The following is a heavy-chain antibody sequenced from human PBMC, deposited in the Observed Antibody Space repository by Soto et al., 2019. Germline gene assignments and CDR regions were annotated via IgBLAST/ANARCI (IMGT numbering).Heavy chain of an antibody. CDR3: ARHRPTTVTKSEATNYFDL. J-gene: IGHJ2*01. D-gene: IGHD4-17*01. CDR2: IYYSGST. V-gene: IGHV4-39*01. CDR1: GGSISSSSYY. Sequence: QLQLQEPGPGLVKPSETLSLTCTVSGGSISSSSYYWGWIRQPPGKGLEWIGSIYYSGSTFYNPFLIIRVTISVGTSNSQFCLKLSTVAAADTAVYYCARHRPTTVTKSEATNYFDLWGSGTLVTVS.